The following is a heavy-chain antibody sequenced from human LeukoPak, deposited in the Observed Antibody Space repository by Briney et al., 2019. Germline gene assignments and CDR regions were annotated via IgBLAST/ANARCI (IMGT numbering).Heavy chain of an antibody. CDR3: ARGAGSGWYQLDWFDP. CDR1: GYTFSSYA. Sequence: GGSLRLSCVASGYTFSSYAMSWVRQAPGKGLEWVSTFSGSGGSTYYADSVKGRFTISRDNSKNTLYLQMNSLRAEDTAVYYCARGAGSGWYQLDWFDPWGQGTLVTVSS. J-gene: IGHJ5*02. D-gene: IGHD6-19*01. V-gene: IGHV3-23*01. CDR2: FSGSGGST.